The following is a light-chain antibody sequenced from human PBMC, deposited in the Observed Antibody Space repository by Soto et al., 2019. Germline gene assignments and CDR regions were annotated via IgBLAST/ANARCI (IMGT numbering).Light chain of an antibody. CDR1: SSDVGGYNY. Sequence: QSVLTQPASVSGSPGQSIAISCIGTSSDVGGYNYVSWYQQHPGKAPKLMIYDVSNRPSGASDRFSGSKSGNTASLTISGLQPEDEADYYCTSYTTSSTYVFGTGTMVTDL. CDR3: TSYTTSSTYV. V-gene: IGLV2-14*01. CDR2: DVS. J-gene: IGLJ1*01.